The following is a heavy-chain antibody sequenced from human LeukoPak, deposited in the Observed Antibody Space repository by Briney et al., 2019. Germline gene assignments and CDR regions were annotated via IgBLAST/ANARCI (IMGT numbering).Heavy chain of an antibody. CDR3: ANILDTRCCDY. CDR1: GFTFSSYG. J-gene: IGHJ4*02. V-gene: IGHV3-23*01. Sequence: GGSLRLSCAASGFTFSSYGMHWVRQAPGKGLEWVSAISGSGGSTYYADSVKGRFTISRDNSKNTLYLQMNSLRAEDTAVYYCANILDTRCCDYWGQGTLVTVSS. CDR2: ISGSGGST. D-gene: IGHD2-15*01.